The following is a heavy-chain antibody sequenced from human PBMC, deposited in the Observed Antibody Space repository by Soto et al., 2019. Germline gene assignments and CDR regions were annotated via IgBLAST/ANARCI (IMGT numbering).Heavy chain of an antibody. D-gene: IGHD3-9*01. CDR2: IKQDGSEK. CDR3: ARADYDILTGYYNRPRPRNFDY. J-gene: IGHJ4*02. V-gene: IGHV3-7*05. Sequence: PGGSLRLSCAASGFTFSSYWMSWVRQAPGKGLEWVANIKQDGSEKYYVDSVKGRFTISRDNAKNSLYLQMNSLRAEDTAVYYCARADYDILTGYYNRPRPRNFDYWGQGT. CDR1: GFTFSSYW.